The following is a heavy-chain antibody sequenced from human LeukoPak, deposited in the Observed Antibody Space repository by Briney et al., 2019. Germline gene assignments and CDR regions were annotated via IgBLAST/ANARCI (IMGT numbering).Heavy chain of an antibody. V-gene: IGHV4-30-4*02. CDR1: GGSISSGDYY. J-gene: IGHJ3*02. Sequence: SETLSLTCTVSGGSISSGDYYWSWIRQPPGKGLEWIGYIYYSGSTYYNPSLKSRVTISVDTSKNQFSLKLSSVTAADTAVYYCAGTPPPSRYDFWSGYYFRGDAFDIWGQGTMVTVSS. D-gene: IGHD3-3*01. CDR2: IYYSGST. CDR3: AGTPPPSRYDFWSGYYFRGDAFDI.